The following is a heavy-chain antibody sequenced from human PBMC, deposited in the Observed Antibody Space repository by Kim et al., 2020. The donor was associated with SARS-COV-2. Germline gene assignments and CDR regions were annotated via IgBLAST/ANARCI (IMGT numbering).Heavy chain of an antibody. J-gene: IGHJ5*02. Sequence: LKSRVTISVHTSKNQFSLKLSSVTAADTAVYYCARAYDSSGYYYETWFDPWGQGTLVTVSS. D-gene: IGHD3-22*01. CDR3: ARAYDSSGYYYETWFDP. V-gene: IGHV4-59*01.